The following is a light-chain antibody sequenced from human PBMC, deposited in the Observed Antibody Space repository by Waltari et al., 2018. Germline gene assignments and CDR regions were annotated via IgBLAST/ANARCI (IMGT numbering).Light chain of an antibody. CDR1: PSISSY. CDR3: QQSYSTPFT. CDR2: AAS. Sequence: DIQMTQSPSSLSASVGDRATITCRASPSISSYLNWYRQKPRKAPKLLIYAASSLQSGVPSRFSGSGSGTDFALTISSLQPEDFATYYCQQSYSTPFTFGPGTKVDIK. J-gene: IGKJ3*01. V-gene: IGKV1-39*01.